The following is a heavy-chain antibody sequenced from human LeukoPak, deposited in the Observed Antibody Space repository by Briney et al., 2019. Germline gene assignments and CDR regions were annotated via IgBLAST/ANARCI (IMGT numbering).Heavy chain of an antibody. CDR1: GFTYSTYA. J-gene: IGHJ4*02. CDR3: AKASVIHCSGACCYHFYS. Sequence: AGGSLRLSCAASGFTYSTYAMSWVRQTPGKGLEWVAAISGSNPGTYHASSVRGRFTISRDNSKNTLHLQMNGLRAEDAAIYYCAKASVIHCSGACCYHFYSWGQGTLVTVSS. D-gene: IGHD2-15*01. CDR2: ISGSNPGT. V-gene: IGHV3-23*01.